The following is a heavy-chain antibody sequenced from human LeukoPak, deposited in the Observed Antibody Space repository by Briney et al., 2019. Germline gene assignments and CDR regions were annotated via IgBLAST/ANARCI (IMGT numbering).Heavy chain of an antibody. D-gene: IGHD7-27*01. Sequence: GGPLRLSCAASGFTFSSYAMTWVRQGPGKGLEWVSSIGASGDTYYADSVKGRFAISRDNSQNTLYLQMYSLRAEDAALYHCAKGGIGEPGALGNWGQGTLVTVSS. CDR1: GFTFSSYA. CDR3: AKGGIGEPGALGN. V-gene: IGHV3-23*01. J-gene: IGHJ4*02. CDR2: IGASGDT.